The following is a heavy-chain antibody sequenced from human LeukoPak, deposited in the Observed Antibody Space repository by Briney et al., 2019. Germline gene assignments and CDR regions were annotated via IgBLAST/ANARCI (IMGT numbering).Heavy chain of an antibody. Sequence: SETLSLTCTVSGGSISSYYWSWIRQPAGKGLEWIGRIYTSGSTNYNPSLKSRVTMSVDTSKNQFSLKLSSVTAAHTAVYYCATAAYGAYPYYYYSMDVWGKGTRVTVSS. J-gene: IGHJ6*03. CDR3: ATAAYGAYPYYYYSMDV. V-gene: IGHV4-4*07. D-gene: IGHD4-17*01. CDR2: IYTSGST. CDR1: GGSISSYY.